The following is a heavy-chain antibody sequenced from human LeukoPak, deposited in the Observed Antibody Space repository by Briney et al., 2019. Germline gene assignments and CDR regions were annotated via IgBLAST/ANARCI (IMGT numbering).Heavy chain of an antibody. D-gene: IGHD6-13*01. Sequence: PSETLSLTCTVFGGSISSYYWSWIRQPPGKGLEWIGYIYYSGSTNYNPSLKSRVTISVDTSKNQFSLNLSSVTAADTAVYYCARSRIAAADGFDYWGQGTLVTVSS. V-gene: IGHV4-59*12. J-gene: IGHJ4*02. CDR3: ARSRIAAADGFDY. CDR2: IYYSGST. CDR1: GGSISSYY.